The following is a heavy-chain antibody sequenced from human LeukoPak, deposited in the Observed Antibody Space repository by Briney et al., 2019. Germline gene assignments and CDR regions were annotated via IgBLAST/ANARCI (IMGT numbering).Heavy chain of an antibody. D-gene: IGHD4-23*01. Sequence: SETPSLTCTVSGGSISSYYWSWIRQPAGKGLEWIGRIYTSGSTNYNPSLKSRVTMSVDTSKNQFSLKLSSVTAADTAVYYCARGARYGGNTDEYYYYYGMDVWGQGTTVTVSS. V-gene: IGHV4-4*07. CDR2: IYTSGST. CDR1: GGSISSYY. CDR3: ARGARYGGNTDEYYYYYGMDV. J-gene: IGHJ6*02.